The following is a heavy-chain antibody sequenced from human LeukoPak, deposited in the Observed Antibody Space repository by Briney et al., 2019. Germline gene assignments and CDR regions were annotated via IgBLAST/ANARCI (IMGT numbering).Heavy chain of an antibody. CDR3: ARDRTYGDYAFDI. CDR2: IYYSGST. D-gene: IGHD4-17*01. CDR1: GGSISSYY. V-gene: IGHV4-59*01. J-gene: IGHJ3*02. Sequence: SETLSLTCTVSGGSISSYYWSWIRQPPGKGLEWIGYIYYSGSTNYNPSLKSRVTISVDTSKNQFSLKLSSVTAADTAVYYCARDRTYGDYAFDIWGQGTMVTVSS.